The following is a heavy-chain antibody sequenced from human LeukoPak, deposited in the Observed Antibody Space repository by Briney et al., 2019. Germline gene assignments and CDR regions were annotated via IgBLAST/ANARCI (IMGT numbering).Heavy chain of an antibody. J-gene: IGHJ3*02. D-gene: IGHD2-15*01. CDR2: INHSGST. CDR1: GGSFSGYY. V-gene: IGHV4-34*01. Sequence: SVTLSLTCAVYGGSFSGYYWSWIRQPPGKGLEWTGEINHSGSTNYNPSLKSRVTISVDTSKNQFSLKLSSVTAADTAVYYCASYCSAGSCYAAFYIWGQGTMVTVSS. CDR3: ASYCSAGSCYAAFYI.